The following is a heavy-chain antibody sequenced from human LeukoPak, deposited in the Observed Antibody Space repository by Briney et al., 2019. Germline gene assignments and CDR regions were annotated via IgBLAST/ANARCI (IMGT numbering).Heavy chain of an antibody. CDR1: GGSISSGGYS. D-gene: IGHD4-17*01. CDR3: ASSIDGDYWFDP. J-gene: IGHJ5*02. CDR2: IYHSGST. Sequence: SETLSLTCAVSGGSISSGGYSWSWIRQPPGKGLEWIGYIYHSGSTYYNPSLKSRVTISVDRSKNQSSLKLSSVTAADTAVYYCASSIDGDYWFDPWGQGTLVTVSS. V-gene: IGHV4-30-2*01.